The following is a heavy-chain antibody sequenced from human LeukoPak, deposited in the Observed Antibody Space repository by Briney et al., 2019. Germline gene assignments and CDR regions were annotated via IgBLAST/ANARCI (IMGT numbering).Heavy chain of an antibody. D-gene: IGHD3-10*01. V-gene: IGHV1-8*01. CDR2: MNPNSGNT. J-gene: IGHJ4*02. CDR1: GYTFTSYD. CDR3: ARGLYEYYYGSGSLQNDY. Sequence: ASVTVSCKASGYTFTSYDINWVRQAPGQGLEWMGWMNPNSGNTGYAQKFQGRVTMTRNTSISTAYMELSSLRSEDTAVYYCARGLYEYYYGSGSLQNDYWGQGTLVTVSS.